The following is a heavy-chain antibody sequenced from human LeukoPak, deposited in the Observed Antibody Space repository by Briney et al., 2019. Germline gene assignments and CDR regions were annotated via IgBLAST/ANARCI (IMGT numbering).Heavy chain of an antibody. Sequence: GGSLRLSCEASGFTFSAYAMTWVRRAPGKGLEWVSSIGSDNKPHYSDSVKGRFTISRDNSKNTLYLTMNSLRAEDTAVYFCARLPIADASDIWGQGTMVTASS. V-gene: IGHV3-23*05. D-gene: IGHD2-15*01. CDR2: IGSDNKP. J-gene: IGHJ3*02. CDR1: GFTFSAYA. CDR3: ARLPIADASDI.